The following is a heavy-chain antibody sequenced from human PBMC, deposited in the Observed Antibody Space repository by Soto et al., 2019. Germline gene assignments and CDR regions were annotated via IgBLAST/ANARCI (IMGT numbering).Heavy chain of an antibody. J-gene: IGHJ4*02. CDR1: GDSISSGYY. CDR2: IYLSGTT. CDR3: ARGRRYDYDNTGPFYFEH. V-gene: IGHV4-38-2*01. Sequence: ETLSLTCAVSGDSISSGYYWAWIRQPPRKGLEWVASIYLSGTTYYNPSLTSRVTISVDTSKNQFSLKWISVTAADTAVYYCARGRRYDYDNTGPFYFEHWGQGTLVTVAS. D-gene: IGHD3-22*01.